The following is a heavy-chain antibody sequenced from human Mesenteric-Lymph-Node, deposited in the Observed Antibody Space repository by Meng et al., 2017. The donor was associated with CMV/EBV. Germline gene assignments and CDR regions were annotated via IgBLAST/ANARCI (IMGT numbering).Heavy chain of an antibody. V-gene: IGHV4-59*01. CDR1: GGSITTYY. CDR3: ARGGGGRNWFDP. Sequence: SETLSLTCSVSGGSITTYYWSWIRQPPGKGLEWIGYIYDSGSTNYNPSLKSRVTISVDTSKNQFSLHLTSVTAADTAVYYCARGGGGRNWFDPWGQGTLVTVSS. J-gene: IGHJ5*02. D-gene: IGHD2-15*01. CDR2: IYDSGST.